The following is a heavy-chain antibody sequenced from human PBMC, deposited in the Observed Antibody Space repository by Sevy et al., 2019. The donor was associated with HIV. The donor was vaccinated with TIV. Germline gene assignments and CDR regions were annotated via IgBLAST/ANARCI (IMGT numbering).Heavy chain of an antibody. CDR2: IYGSRGDT. J-gene: IGHJ3*02. V-gene: IGHV3-23*01. CDR3: AGGRYDSSGSFDAFDI. CDR1: GFTFSSYA. Sequence: GGSLRLSCAASGFTFSSYALNWVRQAPGKGLEWVSTIYGSRGDTYYADYVKGRFTISRDNSKNTLYLQMNSLRTEDTAVYFCAGGRYDSSGSFDAFDIWGQGTMVTVS. D-gene: IGHD3-22*01.